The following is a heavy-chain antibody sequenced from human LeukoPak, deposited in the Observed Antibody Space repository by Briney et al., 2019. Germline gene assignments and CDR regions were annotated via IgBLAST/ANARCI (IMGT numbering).Heavy chain of an antibody. D-gene: IGHD1-26*01. CDR1: GFTFSDYY. V-gene: IGHV3-11*05. Sequence: GGSLRLSCAASGFTFSDYYMTWIRQAPGKGLECVSYISSSSHYTDYPDSVKGRFTISRDNAKNSLYLQMNSLRAEDTAVYYCARVKVGTTNRFDYWCQGTLVTVSS. J-gene: IGHJ4*02. CDR3: ARVKVGTTNRFDY. CDR2: ISSSSHYT.